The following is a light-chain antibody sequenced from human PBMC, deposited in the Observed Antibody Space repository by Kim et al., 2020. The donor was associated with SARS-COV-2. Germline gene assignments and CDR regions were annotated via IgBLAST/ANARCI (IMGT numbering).Light chain of an antibody. CDR2: AAS. V-gene: IGKV3-15*01. J-gene: IGKJ1*01. CDR1: QSVSSN. CDR3: QQSNNWPRT. Sequence: EIVMTQSPATLSVSAGERATLSCRASQSVSSNLAWYQQRPGQAPRLLIYAASTSATGIPARFSGSGSGTEFTLTISSLQSEDFAVYYCQQSNNWPRTFGQGTKVDIK.